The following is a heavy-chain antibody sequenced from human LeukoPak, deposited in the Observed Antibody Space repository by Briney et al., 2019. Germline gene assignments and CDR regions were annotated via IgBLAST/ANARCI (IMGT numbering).Heavy chain of an antibody. J-gene: IGHJ4*02. V-gene: IGHV3-23*01. Sequence: GGSLRLSCAAPGFTFSSYGMRWVRQAPGKGLEWVSGISGSAGCTYYADSVKGRFTISRDNSKNTLYLQMSSLRAEDTAVYYCAKRGTGYNQLDYWGQGTLVTVSS. CDR2: ISGSAGCT. CDR3: AKRGTGYNQLDY. CDR1: GFTFSSYG. D-gene: IGHD3/OR15-3a*01.